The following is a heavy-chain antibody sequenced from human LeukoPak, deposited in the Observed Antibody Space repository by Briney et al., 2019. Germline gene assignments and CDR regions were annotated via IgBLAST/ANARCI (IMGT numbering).Heavy chain of an antibody. CDR1: GFIFSSYS. D-gene: IGHD4-23*01. V-gene: IGHV3-21*01. CDR3: ARGQDTVITSRDAFDI. J-gene: IGHJ3*02. CDR2: ISTSSIYI. Sequence: PGGSLRLSCAVSGFIFSSYSMNWVRQAPGKGLEWVSSISTSSIYIYYADSVKGRFTISRDNAKNSLYLQMTSLRAEDTAVYYCARGQDTVITSRDAFDIWGQGTMVTVSS.